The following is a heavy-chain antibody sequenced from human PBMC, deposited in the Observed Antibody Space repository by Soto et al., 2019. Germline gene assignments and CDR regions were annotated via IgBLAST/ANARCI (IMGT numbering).Heavy chain of an antibody. Sequence: SGPTLVNPTQTLTLTCTFSGFSLSTSGVGVGWIRQPPGKALEWLALIYWDDDKRYSPSLKSRLTITKDTSKNQVVLTMTNMDPVDTATYYCAPTSPGYSSSWYVFDYWGQGTLVTVSS. CDR3: APTSPGYSSSWYVFDY. J-gene: IGHJ4*02. CDR1: GFSLSTSGVG. V-gene: IGHV2-5*02. CDR2: IYWDDDK. D-gene: IGHD6-13*01.